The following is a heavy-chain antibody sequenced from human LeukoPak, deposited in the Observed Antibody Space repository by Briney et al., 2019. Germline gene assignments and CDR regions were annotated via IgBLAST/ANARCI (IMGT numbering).Heavy chain of an antibody. Sequence: SVKVSCKASGGTFSSYAISWVRQAPGQGLEWMGGIIPIFGTANYAQKFQGRVTITADKSTSTAYMELSSLRSEDTAVYYCARSPKDVNWFDPWGQGTLVTVSS. CDR2: IIPIFGTA. CDR3: ARSPKDVNWFDP. CDR1: GGTFSSYA. V-gene: IGHV1-69*06. J-gene: IGHJ5*02.